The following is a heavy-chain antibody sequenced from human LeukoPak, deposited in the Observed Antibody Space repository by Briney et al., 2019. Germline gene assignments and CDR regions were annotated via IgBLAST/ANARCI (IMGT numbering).Heavy chain of an antibody. Sequence: GGSLRLSCAASGFTFSSYGMHWVRQAPGKGLEWVANIKQDESEENYVDSVKGRFTISRDNAKNTLYLQMNSLRAEDTAMYYCARLTGYHYWGQGTLVTVSS. CDR1: GFTFSSYG. J-gene: IGHJ4*02. V-gene: IGHV3-7*01. CDR3: ARLTGYHY. CDR2: IKQDESEE. D-gene: IGHD3-9*01.